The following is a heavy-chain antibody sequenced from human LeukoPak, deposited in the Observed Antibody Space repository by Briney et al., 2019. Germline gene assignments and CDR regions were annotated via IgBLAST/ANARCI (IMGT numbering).Heavy chain of an antibody. D-gene: IGHD3-22*01. CDR3: AKDGFDYYDSSGYYYFNY. CDR1: GFTFSNHA. Sequence: GGSLRLSCAASGFTFSNHAMSWVRQAPGKGLRWVSAISGGGVAIYYADSVKGRFTISRDNSKNTLYLQMNSLRAEDTAVYYCAKDGFDYYDSSGYYYFNYWGQGTLVTVSS. J-gene: IGHJ4*02. CDR2: ISGGGVAI. V-gene: IGHV3-23*01.